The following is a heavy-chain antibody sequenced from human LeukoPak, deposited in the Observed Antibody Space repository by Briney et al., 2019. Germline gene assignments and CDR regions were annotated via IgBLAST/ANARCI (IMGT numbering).Heavy chain of an antibody. CDR3: AKGRRGYSYVHYFDT. Sequence: GGSLRLSCTASGFNFSAYGMHWVRQAPGKGLDWVAVISFHGTNEYYADSVKGRFTISRDNSNNTLYLQMNSVRAEDTAVYYCAKGRRGYSYVHYFDTWGHGNPFTVSS. V-gene: IGHV3-30*18. D-gene: IGHD3-22*01. J-gene: IGHJ4*03. CDR1: GFNFSAYG. CDR2: ISFHGTNE.